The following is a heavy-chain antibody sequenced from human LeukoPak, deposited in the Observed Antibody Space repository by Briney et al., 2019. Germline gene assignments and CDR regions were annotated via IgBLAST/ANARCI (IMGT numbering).Heavy chain of an antibody. Sequence: SETLSPTCAVYGGSFSGYYWSWIRQPPGKGLEWIGEINHSGSTNYNPSLKSRVTISVDTSKNQFSLKLSSVTAADTAVYYCAREIAAGSLDYWGQVTLVTVSS. J-gene: IGHJ4*02. D-gene: IGHD6-13*01. CDR3: AREIAAGSLDY. CDR1: GGSFSGYY. V-gene: IGHV4-34*01. CDR2: INHSGST.